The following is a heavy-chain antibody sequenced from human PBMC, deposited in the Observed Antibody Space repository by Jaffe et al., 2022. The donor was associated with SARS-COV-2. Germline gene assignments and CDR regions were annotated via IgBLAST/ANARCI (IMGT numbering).Heavy chain of an antibody. J-gene: IGHJ4*02. V-gene: IGHV4-59*01. CDR1: GGSIRSYD. CDR2: TYGGGST. CDR3: AGGGGRDFDY. Sequence: QVQLQESGPGLVKPSETLSLTCSVSGGSIRSYDWSWFRQPPGKGLEWIGHTYGGGSTKFNPSLKSRVTISLDTSKNQFSLRLSSVTAADTAVYFCAGGGGRDFDYWGQGTLVTVSS. D-gene: IGHD3-16*01.